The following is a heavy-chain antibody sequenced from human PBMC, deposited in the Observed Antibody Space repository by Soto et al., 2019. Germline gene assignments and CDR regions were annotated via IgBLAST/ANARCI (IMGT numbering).Heavy chain of an antibody. CDR2: ISAYNGNT. CDR1: GYTFTSYG. CDR3: AREGGGHYGDYYFDY. V-gene: IGHV1-18*01. D-gene: IGHD4-17*01. Sequence: GASVKVSCKASGYTFTSYGISWVRQAPGQGLEWMGWISAYNGNTNYAQKLQGRATMTTDTSTSTAYMELRSLRSDDTAVYYCAREGGGHYGDYYFDYWGQGTLVTVSS. J-gene: IGHJ4*02.